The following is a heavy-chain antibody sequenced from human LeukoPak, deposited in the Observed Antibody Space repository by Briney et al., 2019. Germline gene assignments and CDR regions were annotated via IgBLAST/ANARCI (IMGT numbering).Heavy chain of an antibody. CDR1: GGSIISSRYY. Sequence: SETQSLTCTVSGGSIISSRYYWGWIRQPPGKGLEWLGSVYYSGGTYYNPSLKSRVTISVDTSKNQFSLKLTSVTAADTAVYYCARVLIISNWFDPWGQETLVTVSS. V-gene: IGHV4-39*01. CDR3: ARVLIISNWFDP. D-gene: IGHD3-3*01. CDR2: VYYSGGT. J-gene: IGHJ5*02.